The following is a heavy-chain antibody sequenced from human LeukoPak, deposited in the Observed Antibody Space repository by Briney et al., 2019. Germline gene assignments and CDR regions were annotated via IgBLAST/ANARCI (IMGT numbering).Heavy chain of an antibody. D-gene: IGHD2-2*01. CDR1: GGTFSSYA. V-gene: IGHV1-69*05. CDR3: ASGRVPAATIRDYYFMDV. J-gene: IGHJ6*03. CDR2: IIPIFGTA. Sequence: SVKVSFTASGGTFSSYAISWVRQAPGQGLEWMGGIIPIFGTANYSQKFQGRVTITTDESTSTAYMELSSLRSEDTAVYYCASGRVPAATIRDYYFMDVWGKGTTVTVSS.